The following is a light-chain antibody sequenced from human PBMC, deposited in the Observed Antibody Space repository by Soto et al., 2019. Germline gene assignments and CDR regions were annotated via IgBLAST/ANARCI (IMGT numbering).Light chain of an antibody. CDR1: SSNIGAGYD. V-gene: IGLV1-40*01. CDR3: HSYDSSLSGVV. Sequence: QSVLTQPPSVSGAPGQRVTISCTGSSSNIGAGYDVHWYQQLPGTAPKLLIFGNSNRPSGVPDRFSGSKSDTSASLAITGPQTEDEADYYCHSYDSSLSGVVFGGGTKLTVL. J-gene: IGLJ3*02. CDR2: GNS.